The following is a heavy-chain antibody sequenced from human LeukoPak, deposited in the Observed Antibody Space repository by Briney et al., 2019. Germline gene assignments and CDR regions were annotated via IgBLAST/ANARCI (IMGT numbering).Heavy chain of an antibody. V-gene: IGHV4-39*07. CDR1: GASISSSAYC. Sequence: PSETLSLTCSVSGASISSSAYCWGWIRQPPGKGLEWIGSIYYSGSTYYNPSLKSQVTISLDTSKNQFSLKLSSATAADTAIYYCARSASVTTGYFDYWGQGTLVSVSS. J-gene: IGHJ4*02. CDR3: ARSASVTTGYFDY. D-gene: IGHD4-17*01. CDR2: IYYSGST.